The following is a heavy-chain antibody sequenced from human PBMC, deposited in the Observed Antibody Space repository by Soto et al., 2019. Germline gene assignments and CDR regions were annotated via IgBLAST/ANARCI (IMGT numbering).Heavy chain of an antibody. J-gene: IGHJ6*02. D-gene: IGHD3-22*01. Sequence: GGSLRLSCAASGFTFSSYGMHWVRQAPGKGLEWVAVISYDGSNKYYADSVKGRFTISRDNSKNTLYLQMNSLRAEDTAVYYCAKDLERGITYYYDSSGYYYPDYYYYGMDVWGQGTTVTVSS. CDR1: GFTFSSYG. V-gene: IGHV3-30*18. CDR3: AKDLERGITYYYDSSGYYYPDYYYYGMDV. CDR2: ISYDGSNK.